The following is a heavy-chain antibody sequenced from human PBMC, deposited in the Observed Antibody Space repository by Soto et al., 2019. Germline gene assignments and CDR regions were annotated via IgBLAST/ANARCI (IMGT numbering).Heavy chain of an antibody. CDR2: IIPILGIA. CDR3: ARDPRTCSSGWYGAGYFDY. V-gene: IGHV1-69*08. J-gene: IGHJ4*02. Sequence: QVQLVQSGAEVKKPGSSVKVSCKASGGTFSSYTISWVRQAPGQGLEWMGRIIPILGIANYAQKFQGRVTITADKSTSTAYMELSSLRSEDTAVYYCARDPRTCSSGWYGAGYFDYWGQGTLVTVSS. CDR1: GGTFSSYT. D-gene: IGHD6-19*01.